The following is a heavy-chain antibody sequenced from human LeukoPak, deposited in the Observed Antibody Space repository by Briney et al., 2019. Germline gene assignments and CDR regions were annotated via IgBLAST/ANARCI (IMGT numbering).Heavy chain of an antibody. J-gene: IGHJ4*02. Sequence: GGSLRLSCAASGFTFSSYSMNWVRQAPGKGLEWVAVISYDGSNKYYADSVKGRFTISRDNSKNTLYLQMNSLRAEDTAVYYCARAYLRLGELSALDYWGQGTLVTVSS. CDR2: ISYDGSNK. V-gene: IGHV3-30*03. D-gene: IGHD3-16*02. CDR1: GFTFSSYS. CDR3: ARAYLRLGELSALDY.